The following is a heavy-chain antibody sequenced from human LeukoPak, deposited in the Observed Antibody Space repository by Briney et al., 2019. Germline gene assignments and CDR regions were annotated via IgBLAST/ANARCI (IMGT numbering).Heavy chain of an antibody. CDR1: GGSISSYY. J-gene: IGHJ2*01. CDR2: IYYSGST. CDR3: ARVPPYYYDSSGYNPEPRYWYFDL. V-gene: IGHV4-59*01. Sequence: SETLSLTCTGSGGSISSYYWSWLRQPPGKGLEWIGYIYYSGSTNYNPSLKSRVTISVDTSKNQFSLKLSSVTAADTAVYYCARVPPYYYDSSGYNPEPRYWYFDLWGRGTLVTVSS. D-gene: IGHD3-22*01.